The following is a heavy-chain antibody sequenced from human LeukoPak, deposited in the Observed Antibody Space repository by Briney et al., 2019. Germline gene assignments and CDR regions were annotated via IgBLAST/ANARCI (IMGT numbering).Heavy chain of an antibody. CDR3: TRMTTGHDY. CDR1: GVSFDDYY. CDR2: INPSGYT. D-gene: IGHD4-17*01. Sequence: SDTLSLTCAVSGVSFDDYYWSWVRQTPGKGLEWLGEINPSGYTTDCPSLNSRVTLSRDTSTKQFSLKLKSVTVADAGIYYCTRMTTGHDYWGQGTLVTVSS. J-gene: IGHJ4*02. V-gene: IGHV4-34*01.